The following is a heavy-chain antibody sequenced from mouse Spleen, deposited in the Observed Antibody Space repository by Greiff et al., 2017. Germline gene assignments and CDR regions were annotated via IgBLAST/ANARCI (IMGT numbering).Heavy chain of an antibody. Sequence: QVQLQQSGAELARPGASVKLSCKASGYTFTSYGISWVKQRTGQGLEWIGEISPRSGNTYYNEKFKGKATLTADKSSSTAYMELRSLTSEDSAVYFCARSSPSDSSGFDYWGQGTTLTVSS. CDR1: GYTFTSYG. J-gene: IGHJ2*01. V-gene: IGHV1-81*01. D-gene: IGHD3-2*01. CDR3: ARSSPSDSSGFDY. CDR2: ISPRSGNT.